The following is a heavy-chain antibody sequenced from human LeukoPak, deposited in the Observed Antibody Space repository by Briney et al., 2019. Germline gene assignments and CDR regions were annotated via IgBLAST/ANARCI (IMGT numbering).Heavy chain of an antibody. CDR1: GGSISSSNW. Sequence: SETLSLTCAVSGGSISSSNWWSWVRQPPGKGLEWIGEIYHSGSTNYNPSLKSRVTISADTSKTQFSLKLNSVTAADTAVYYCARADFWGAFDIWGQGTMVTVSS. J-gene: IGHJ3*02. V-gene: IGHV4-4*02. CDR2: IYHSGST. D-gene: IGHD3-3*01. CDR3: ARADFWGAFDI.